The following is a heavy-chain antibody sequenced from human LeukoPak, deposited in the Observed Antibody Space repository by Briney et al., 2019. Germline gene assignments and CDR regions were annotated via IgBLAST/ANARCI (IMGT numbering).Heavy chain of an antibody. CDR3: AREIYTQGYYFDY. J-gene: IGHJ4*02. CDR2: IYTGGSS. V-gene: IGHV3-53*01. CDR1: GFTVSDNY. Sequence: GGSLRLSCAAYGFTVSDNYMSWVRQAPGKGLEWVSVIYTGGSSFYADSVKGRFTISRDNPKNTLYLQMDSLRAEDTAVYYCAREIYTQGYYFDYWGQGTLVTVFS. D-gene: IGHD5-12*01.